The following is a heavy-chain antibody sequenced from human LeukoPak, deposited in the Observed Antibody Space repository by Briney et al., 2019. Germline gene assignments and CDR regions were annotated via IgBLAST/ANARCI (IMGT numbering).Heavy chain of an antibody. CDR1: GGTFSSYA. CDR2: IIPIFGTA. D-gene: IGHD3-9*01. J-gene: IGHJ4*02. V-gene: IGHV1-69*13. CDR3: ARTNARYFDWPNFDY. Sequence: ASVKVSCKASGGTFSSYAISWVRQAPGQGLEWMGGIIPIFGTANYAQKFQGRVTITADESTSTAYMELSSLRSEDTAVYYCARTNARYFDWPNFDYWGQGTLVTVSS.